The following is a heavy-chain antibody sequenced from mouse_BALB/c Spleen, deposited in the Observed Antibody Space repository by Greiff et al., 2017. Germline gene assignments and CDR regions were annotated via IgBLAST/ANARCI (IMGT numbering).Heavy chain of an antibody. Sequence: EVQLQESGPGLVKPSQSLSLTCSVTGYSITSGYYWNWIRQFPGNKLEWMGYISYDGSNNYNPSLKNRISITRDTSKNQFFLKLNSVTTEDTATYYCARGGYRYDYAMDYWGQGTSVTVSS. CDR3: ARGGYRYDYAMDY. J-gene: IGHJ4*01. D-gene: IGHD2-14*01. V-gene: IGHV3-6*02. CDR1: GYSITSGYY. CDR2: ISYDGSN.